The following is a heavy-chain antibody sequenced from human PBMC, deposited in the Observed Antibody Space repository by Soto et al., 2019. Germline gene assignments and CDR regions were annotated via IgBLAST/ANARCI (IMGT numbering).Heavy chain of an antibody. CDR1: GFTFSSYS. V-gene: IGHV3-21*01. J-gene: IGHJ6*03. D-gene: IGHD2-15*01. CDR2: ISSSSSYI. Sequence: EVQLVESGGGLVKPGGSLRLSCAASGFTFSSYSMNWVRQAPGKGLEWVSSISSSSSYIYYADSVKGRFTISRDNAKNSLYLQMNRLRAEDTAVYYCAKWSRYCSGGSCYSNAYYYYYYMDVWGKGTTVTVSS. CDR3: AKWSRYCSGGSCYSNAYYYYYYMDV.